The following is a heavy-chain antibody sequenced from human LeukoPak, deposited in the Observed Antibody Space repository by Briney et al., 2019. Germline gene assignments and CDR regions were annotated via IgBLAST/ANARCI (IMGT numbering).Heavy chain of an antibody. D-gene: IGHD3-10*01. J-gene: IGHJ4*02. CDR1: GGSVSNADYY. Sequence: SSETLSLTCTVSGGSVSNADYYWSWIRHPPGKTLEWIGYIYHTGSNNYKYSLKSRVTISVDTSRNEFSLRLTSVTAADAAVYYCVRDRELNYWGQGTLVTVSS. CDR3: VRDRELNY. V-gene: IGHV4-61*08. CDR2: IYHTGSN.